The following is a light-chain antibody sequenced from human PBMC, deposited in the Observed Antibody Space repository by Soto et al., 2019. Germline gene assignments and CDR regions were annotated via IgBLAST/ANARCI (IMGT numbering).Light chain of an antibody. J-gene: IGKJ2*01. CDR3: EELDNYPQP. CDR2: EAS. CDR1: QDISRY. V-gene: IGKV1-9*01. Sequence: DIQLTQSPSFLSASVGDRVTITCRASQDISRYLAWYQQKPGKAHNLLIYEASTLQSGVPSRFSGTRSGPEFTLTIGNPQPEESASHSWEELDNYPQPFGRGTRLEIK.